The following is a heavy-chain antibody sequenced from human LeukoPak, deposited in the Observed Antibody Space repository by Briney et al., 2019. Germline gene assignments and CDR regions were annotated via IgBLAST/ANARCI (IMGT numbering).Heavy chain of an antibody. J-gene: IGHJ4*02. Sequence: TGVSLRLSCAASGFTVSSNYMSWVRQAPGKGLEWVSVIYSGGSTYYADSVKGRFTISRDNSKNTLYLQMNSLRAEDTAVYYCARGREYSYGKFDYWGQGTLVTVSS. CDR2: IYSGGST. CDR3: ARGREYSYGKFDY. D-gene: IGHD5-18*01. V-gene: IGHV3-66*01. CDR1: GFTVSSNY.